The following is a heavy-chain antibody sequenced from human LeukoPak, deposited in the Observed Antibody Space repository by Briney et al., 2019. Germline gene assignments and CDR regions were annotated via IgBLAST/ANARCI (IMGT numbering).Heavy chain of an antibody. CDR2: VISMFNEA. CDR1: GGTFRTYA. D-gene: IGHD3-22*01. Sequence: SVKVSCKAAGGTFRTYAISWVRQAPGQGVEWMGGVISMFNEAQYTQKFKDRVKIKTDESKTTAKMELSSLRSEDKEVYYCERSQDSSGYSVEYWGQGTLVTVSP. J-gene: IGHJ4*02. CDR3: ERSQDSSGYSVEY. V-gene: IGHV1-69*05.